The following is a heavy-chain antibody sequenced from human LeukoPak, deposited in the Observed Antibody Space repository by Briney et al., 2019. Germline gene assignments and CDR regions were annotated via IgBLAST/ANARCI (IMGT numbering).Heavy chain of an antibody. CDR1: GFTFSSYA. CDR2: ISGSGGST. D-gene: IGHD3-10*01. V-gene: IGHV3-23*01. CDR3: AKSRGPLLWFGDTLDH. Sequence: GGSLRLSCAASGFTFSSYAMSWVRQAPGKGLEWVSAISGSGGSTYYADSVKGRFTISRDNSKNTLYLQMNSLRAEDTAVYYCAKSRGPLLWFGDTLDHWGQGTLVTVSS. J-gene: IGHJ4*02.